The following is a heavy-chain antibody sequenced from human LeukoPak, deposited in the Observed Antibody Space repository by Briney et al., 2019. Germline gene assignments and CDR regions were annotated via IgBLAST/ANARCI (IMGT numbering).Heavy chain of an antibody. CDR2: ISSSGSTI. J-gene: IGHJ4*02. Sequence: GGSLRLSCAASGFTFSKYSMNWVRQAPGKGLEWVSYISSSGSTIYYADSVRGRFTISRDNAKNSLYLQMNSLRDEDMAVYYCARNDRGTSDYWGQGTLVTVSS. V-gene: IGHV3-48*02. CDR3: ARNDRGTSDY. D-gene: IGHD1-7*01. CDR1: GFTFSKYS.